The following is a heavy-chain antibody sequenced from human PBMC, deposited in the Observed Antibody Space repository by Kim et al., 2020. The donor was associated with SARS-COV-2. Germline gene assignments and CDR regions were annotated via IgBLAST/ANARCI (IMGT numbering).Heavy chain of an antibody. J-gene: IGHJ6*02. D-gene: IGHD6-19*01. Sequence: GGSLRLSCAASGFTFSSYWMSWVRQAPGKGLEWVANIKKDGSEKYYVDSVKGRFTISRDNAKNSLYLQMNSLRAEDTAVYYCARERVAGLYYYYYGMDAWGQGTTVTVSS. V-gene: IGHV3-7*03. CDR1: GFTFSSYW. CDR2: IKKDGSEK. CDR3: ARERVAGLYYYYYGMDA.